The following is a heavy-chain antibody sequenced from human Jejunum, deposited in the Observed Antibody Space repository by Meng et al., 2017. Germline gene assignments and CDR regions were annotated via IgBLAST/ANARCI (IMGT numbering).Heavy chain of an antibody. CDR3: ARRIRGGSYLG. CDR2: IHHSGST. CDR1: GDSFTDYY. Sequence: QLQLLQWGAGLLNPSETLSLTCTVYGDSFTDYYWNWIRQPPGKGREWIGEIHHSGSTNYNPSLESRVTISRDTSKKQFSLRLSSVTAADAAVYYCARRIRGGSYLGWGQGTLVTVSS. J-gene: IGHJ4*02. D-gene: IGHD1-26*01. V-gene: IGHV4-34*01.